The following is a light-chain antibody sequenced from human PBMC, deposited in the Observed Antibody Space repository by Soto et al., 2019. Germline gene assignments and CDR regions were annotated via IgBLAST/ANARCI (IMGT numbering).Light chain of an antibody. J-gene: IGKJ5*01. Sequence: IVVSQSPPTLSSSPGERVTLSCRASQTVTGYLAWYQQKPGQARRRLIYDVSTRATGVPARFSGSGSGTDFTPPTISLEPSDFAVYYCYHRSNWYPTFGQGTRLEI. V-gene: IGKV3-11*01. CDR1: QTVTGY. CDR3: YHRSNWYPT. CDR2: DVS.